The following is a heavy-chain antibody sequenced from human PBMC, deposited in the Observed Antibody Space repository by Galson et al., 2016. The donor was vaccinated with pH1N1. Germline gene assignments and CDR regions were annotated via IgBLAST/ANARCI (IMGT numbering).Heavy chain of an antibody. D-gene: IGHD3-3*01. V-gene: IGHV2-5*01. CDR3: AHRRSPSVDFCGGPNWFDS. CDR2: ICWNDEK. J-gene: IGHJ5*01. Sequence: PALVKPTQTLTLTCTVSGFSLDTSGVGVGWIRQPPGKALEWLGDICWNDEKRYSPSLRNSLTITKDASKNQVVLTMTNVDPVDTATYFCAHRRSPSVDFCGGPNWFDSWGQGTLVIVSS. CDR1: GFSLDTSGVG.